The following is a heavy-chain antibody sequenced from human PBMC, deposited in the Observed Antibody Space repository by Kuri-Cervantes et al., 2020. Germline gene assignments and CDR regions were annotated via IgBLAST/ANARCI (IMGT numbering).Heavy chain of an antibody. CDR1: DFTFSTYA. CDR2: INSDGSST. V-gene: IGHV3-74*01. D-gene: IGHD6-13*01. Sequence: GESLKISCAASDFTFSTYAMSWVRQAPGKGLVWVSRINSDGSSTSYADSVKGRFTISRDNAKNTLYLQMNSLRAEDTAVYYCARDLTSSSWPNWFDPWGQGTLVTVSS. J-gene: IGHJ5*02. CDR3: ARDLTSSSWPNWFDP.